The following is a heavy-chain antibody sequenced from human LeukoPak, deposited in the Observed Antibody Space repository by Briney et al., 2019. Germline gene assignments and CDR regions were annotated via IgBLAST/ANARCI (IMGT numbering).Heavy chain of an antibody. J-gene: IGHJ6*02. V-gene: IGHV3-30-3*02. CDR1: GFTFSSYA. D-gene: IGHD2-15*01. CDR3: AKSQVVVGPYYYYGMDV. Sequence: PGRSLRLSCAASGFTFSSYAMHWVRQAPGKGLEWVAVISYDGSNKYYADSVKGRFTISRDNSKNTLYLQMNSLRAEDTAVYYCAKSQVVVGPYYYYGMDVWGQGTTVTVSS. CDR2: ISYDGSNK.